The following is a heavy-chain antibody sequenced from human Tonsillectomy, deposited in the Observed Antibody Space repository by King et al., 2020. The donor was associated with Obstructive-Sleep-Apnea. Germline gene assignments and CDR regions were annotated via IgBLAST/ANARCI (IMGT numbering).Heavy chain of an antibody. CDR3: TSKEYHYGSGNYYNCFVN. D-gene: IGHD3-10*01. CDR1: GFTFSNHW. V-gene: IGHV3-74*01. CDR2: INSDGSST. Sequence: VQLVESGGGLVQPGGSLRLSCAASGFTFSNHWMHWVRQAPGKGLVWVSRINSDGSSTTYADSVKGRFTISRDNAKNTLYLQMNSLRAEDTAVYYCTSKEYHYGSGNYYNCFVNGGPGTLVTVSS. J-gene: IGHJ4*02.